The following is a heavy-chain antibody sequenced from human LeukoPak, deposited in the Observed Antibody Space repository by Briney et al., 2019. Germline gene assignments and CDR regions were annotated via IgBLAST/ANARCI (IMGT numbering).Heavy chain of an antibody. D-gene: IGHD3-10*01. J-gene: IGHJ4*02. CDR1: GYTFTGYY. CDR3: ARVMVRGVSVFDY. CDR2: INPNSGGT. V-gene: IGHV1-2*02. Sequence: ASVKVSCKASGYTFTGYYMHWVRQAPGQGLEWMGWINPNSGGTNYAQKFQGRVTMTRDTSIGTAYMELSRLRSDDTAVYYCARVMVRGVSVFDYWGQGTLVTVSS.